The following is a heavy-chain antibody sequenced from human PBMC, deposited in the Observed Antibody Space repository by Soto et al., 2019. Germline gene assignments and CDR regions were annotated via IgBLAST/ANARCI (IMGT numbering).Heavy chain of an antibody. CDR2: IYYTGST. CDR3: TYLGGWFDP. J-gene: IGHJ5*02. V-gene: IGHV4-59*03. CDR1: GGSISSYY. D-gene: IGHD3-10*01. Sequence: PSETLSLTCTVSGGSISSYYWSWIRQPPGKGLEWIGYIYYTGSTNYNPSLKSRVTISQDTSKNQFSLKLTSVTAADTAVYYCTYLGGWFDPWGQGTLVTVSS.